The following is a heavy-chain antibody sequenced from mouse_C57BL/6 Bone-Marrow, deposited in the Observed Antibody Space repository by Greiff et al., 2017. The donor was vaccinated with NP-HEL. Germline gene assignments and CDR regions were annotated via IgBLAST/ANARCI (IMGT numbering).Heavy chain of an antibody. D-gene: IGHD1-1*01. Sequence: EVKVVESGGGLVQPGGSLSLSCAASGFTFTDYYMSWVRQPPGKALEWLGFIRNKANGYTTEYSASVKGRFTISRDNSQSILYLQMNALRAEDSATYYCARLTTVVATDWYFDVWGTGTTVTVSS. CDR1: GFTFTDYY. CDR2: IRNKANGYTT. V-gene: IGHV7-3*01. CDR3: ARLTTVVATDWYFDV. J-gene: IGHJ1*03.